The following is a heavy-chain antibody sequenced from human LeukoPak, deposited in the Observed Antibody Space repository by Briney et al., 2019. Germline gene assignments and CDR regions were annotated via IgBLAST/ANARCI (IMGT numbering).Heavy chain of an antibody. CDR3: ARYLSWGGAVADWFDP. Sequence: SQTPSLTCAISGDSVSSNSAAWNWIRQSPSRGLEWLGRTYYRSKWYNDYAVSVKSRITINPDTSKNQFSLQLNSVTPEDTAVYYCARYLSWGGAVADWFDPWGQGTLVTVSS. V-gene: IGHV6-1*01. CDR2: TYYRSKWYN. D-gene: IGHD6-19*01. CDR1: GDSVSSNSAA. J-gene: IGHJ5*02.